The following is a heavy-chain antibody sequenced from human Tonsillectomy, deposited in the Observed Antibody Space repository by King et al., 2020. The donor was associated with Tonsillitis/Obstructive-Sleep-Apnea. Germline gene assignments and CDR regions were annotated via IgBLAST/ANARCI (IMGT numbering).Heavy chain of an antibody. Sequence: QLVQSGAEVKKPGESLKISCKVSGYSFTNYWIGWVRQMPGKGLEWMGIIYPGDSDTRYSPSFRGQVTISADKSISTAYLQWSSLKASDTAMYYCARRGDRHDYGDYSHFDYWGQGTLVTVSS. V-gene: IGHV5-51*01. J-gene: IGHJ4*02. CDR2: IYPGDSDT. D-gene: IGHD4-17*01. CDR1: GYSFTNYW. CDR3: ARRGDRHDYGDYSHFDY.